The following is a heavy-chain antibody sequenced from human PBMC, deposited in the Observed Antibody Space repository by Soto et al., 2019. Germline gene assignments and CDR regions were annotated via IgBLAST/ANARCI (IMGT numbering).Heavy chain of an antibody. V-gene: IGHV4-34*01. Sequence: QVQLQQWGAGLLKPSETLSLTCAVYGGSFSGYYWNWIRQPPGKGLEWIGENNHSGSTNYNPSLKSRVTISVDTSKNQFSLKLSSVTAADTAVYYCARGWGRIFDYWGQGTLVTVSS. CDR2: NNHSGST. CDR3: ARGWGRIFDY. J-gene: IGHJ4*02. CDR1: GGSFSGYY. D-gene: IGHD7-27*01.